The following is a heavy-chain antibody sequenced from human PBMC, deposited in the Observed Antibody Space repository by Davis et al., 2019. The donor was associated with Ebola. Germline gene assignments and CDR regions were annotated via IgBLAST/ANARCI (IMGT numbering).Heavy chain of an antibody. V-gene: IGHV1-18*01. D-gene: IGHD3-10*01. Sequence: ASVKVSCKASGYTFTSYGISWVXXXXXXXXXXXXWIIAYNGNTNYAQKLQGRVTMTTDTSTSTVYMELRSLRSDDTAVYYCARGITMVRGVSWFDPWGQGTLVTVSS. CDR2: IIAYNGNT. CDR1: GYTFTSYG. CDR3: ARGITMVRGVSWFDP. J-gene: IGHJ5*02.